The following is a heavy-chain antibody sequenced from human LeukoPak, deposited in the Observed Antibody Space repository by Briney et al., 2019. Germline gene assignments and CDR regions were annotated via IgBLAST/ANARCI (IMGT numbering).Heavy chain of an antibody. J-gene: IGHJ4*02. D-gene: IGHD5-18*01. CDR1: GFTVSSNY. CDR3: AKDRSGIQLWSSDQDGFDY. V-gene: IGHV3-53*01. Sequence: PGGSLRLSCAASGFTVSSNYMSWVRQAPGKGLEWVSVIYSGGSTYYADSVKGRFTISRDNSKNTLYLQMNSLRAEDTAVYYCAKDRSGIQLWSSDQDGFDYWGQGTLVTVSS. CDR2: IYSGGST.